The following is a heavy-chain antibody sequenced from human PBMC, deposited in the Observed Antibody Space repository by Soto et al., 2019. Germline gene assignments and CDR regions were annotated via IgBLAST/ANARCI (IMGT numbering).Heavy chain of an antibody. Sequence: QVHLVQSGAEVKKPGASVKVSCKGSGYGFTTYGITWVRQAPGQGLEWMAGISAHNGNTNYAQKVQGRVTVTRDTSTSTAYMEVRSLRYDDTAVYYCARGRYGDYWGQGALVTVSS. CDR3: ARGRYGDY. D-gene: IGHD1-1*01. V-gene: IGHV1-18*01. J-gene: IGHJ4*02. CDR2: ISAHNGNT. CDR1: GYGFTTYG.